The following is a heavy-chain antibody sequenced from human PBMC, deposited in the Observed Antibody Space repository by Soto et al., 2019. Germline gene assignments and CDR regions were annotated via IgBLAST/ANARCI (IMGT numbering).Heavy chain of an antibody. Sequence: ASVKVSCKASGGTFSSYAISWVRQAPGQGLEWMGGIIPIFGTANYAQKFQGRVTITADESTSIAFMELSSLRSEDTAVYYCARSAGERLFYYFDYWGQGTLVTVSS. CDR3: ARSAGERLFYYFDY. V-gene: IGHV1-69*13. CDR2: IIPIFGTA. CDR1: GGTFSSYA. D-gene: IGHD7-27*01. J-gene: IGHJ4*02.